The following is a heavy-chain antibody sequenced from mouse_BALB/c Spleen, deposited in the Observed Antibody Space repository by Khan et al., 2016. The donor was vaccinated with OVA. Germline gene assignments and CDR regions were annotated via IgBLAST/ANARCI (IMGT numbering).Heavy chain of an antibody. CDR2: ISSGGNYT. Sequence: EVELVESGGDLVKPGGSLKLPCAASVFTFSSYGMSWVRQTPDKRLEWVATISSGGNYTYYPDSVKGRFTISRDNAKNTLYLQMSSLKSEDTAMYFCATLYFYGSRVYFDYWGQGTTLTVSS. D-gene: IGHD1-1*01. CDR3: ATLYFYGSRVYFDY. V-gene: IGHV5-6*01. J-gene: IGHJ2*01. CDR1: VFTFSSYG.